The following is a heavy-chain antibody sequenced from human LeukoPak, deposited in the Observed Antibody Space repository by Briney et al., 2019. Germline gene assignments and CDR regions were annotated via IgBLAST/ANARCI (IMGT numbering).Heavy chain of an antibody. CDR3: ARVSSSWSDAFDI. CDR2: IYYSGSS. Sequence: SETLSLTCTVSGGSISSYYWSWIRQPPGKGLEWIWYIYYSGSSNYNPSLKSRVPISVDTSKNQSSLKLSSVTAADTAVYYCARVSSSWSDAFDIWGQGTMVTVSS. V-gene: IGHV4-59*01. CDR1: GGSISSYY. J-gene: IGHJ3*02. D-gene: IGHD6-13*01.